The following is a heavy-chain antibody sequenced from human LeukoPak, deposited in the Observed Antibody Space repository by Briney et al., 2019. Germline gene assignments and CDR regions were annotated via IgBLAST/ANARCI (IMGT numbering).Heavy chain of an antibody. CDR3: AKDLEGSGSYYYYGMDV. Sequence: GGSLRLSCAASGFTFSSYAMHWVRQAPGKGLEWVAVISYDGSNKYYADSVKGRFTISRDNSKNTLYLQMNSLRAEDTAVYYCAKDLEGSGSYYYYGMDVWGQGTTVTVSS. D-gene: IGHD3-10*01. CDR2: ISYDGSNK. J-gene: IGHJ6*02. V-gene: IGHV3-30-3*01. CDR1: GFTFSSYA.